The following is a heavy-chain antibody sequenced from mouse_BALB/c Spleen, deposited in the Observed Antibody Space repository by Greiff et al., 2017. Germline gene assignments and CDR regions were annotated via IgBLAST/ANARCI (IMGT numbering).Heavy chain of an antibody. CDR3: ARDGYGSRFAY. V-gene: IGHV1-54*01. J-gene: IGHJ3*01. D-gene: IGHD1-1*01. CDR1: GYAFTNYL. Sequence: QVQLQQSGAELVRPGTSVKVSCKASGYAFTNYLIEWVKQRPGQGLEWIGVINPGSGGTNYNEKFKGKATLTADKSSSTAYMQLSSLTSDDSAVYFCARDGYGSRFAYWGQGTLVTVSA. CDR2: INPGSGGT.